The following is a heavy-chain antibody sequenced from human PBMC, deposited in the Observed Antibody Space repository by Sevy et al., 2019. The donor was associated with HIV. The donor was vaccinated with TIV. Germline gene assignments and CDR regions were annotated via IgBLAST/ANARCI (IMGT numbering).Heavy chain of an antibody. D-gene: IGHD1-20*01. CDR3: AKDGYKPSVGDENYYYYYMDV. J-gene: IGHJ6*03. CDR2: ISGSGGSP. V-gene: IGHV3-23*01. Sequence: GGSLRLSCAASGFTFSSYAMSWVRQAPGKGLEWVSAISGSGGSPNYADSVEGQLPISRDNSKNTLYLQMNSLRAEDTAVYYCAKDGYKPSVGDENYYYYYMDVWGKGTTVTVSS. CDR1: GFTFSSYA.